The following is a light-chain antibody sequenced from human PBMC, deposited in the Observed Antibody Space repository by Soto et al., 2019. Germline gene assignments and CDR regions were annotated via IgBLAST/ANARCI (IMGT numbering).Light chain of an antibody. CDR3: QQYDNVPPNT. Sequence: DIQVTQSPSSLSASVGDSITITCQTSHDISNFLNWYQQKPGKVPKLLIYDASKLEAGDPSRFSGSGSGKDFTFTITSLQAEDFATYYCQQYDNVPPNTFGQGTKLEIK. J-gene: IGKJ2*01. V-gene: IGKV1-33*01. CDR2: DAS. CDR1: HDISNF.